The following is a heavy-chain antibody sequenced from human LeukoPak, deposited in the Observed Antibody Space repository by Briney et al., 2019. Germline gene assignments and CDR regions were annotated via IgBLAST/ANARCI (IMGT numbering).Heavy chain of an antibody. CDR1: GYTFTGYY. J-gene: IGHJ4*02. D-gene: IGHD2-8*02. CDR2: INPNSGGT. V-gene: IGHV1-2*02. CDR3: ARSDPGTGVIDY. Sequence: ASVKVSCKASGYTFTGYYMHWVRQAPGQGLEWMGWINPNSGGTNYAQKFQGRVTMTRGTSISTAYMELSRLRSDDTAVYYCARSDPGTGVIDYWGQGTLVTVSS.